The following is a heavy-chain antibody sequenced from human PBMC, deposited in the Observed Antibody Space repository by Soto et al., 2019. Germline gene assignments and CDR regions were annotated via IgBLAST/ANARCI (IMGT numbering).Heavy chain of an antibody. CDR1: GGSISSSSYY. J-gene: IGHJ4*02. CDR2: VSYSGST. V-gene: IGHV4-39*01. D-gene: IGHD3-9*01. Sequence: NPSETLSLTCTVSGGSISSSSYYWGWIRQPPGKGLEWIGSVSYSGSTYYNPSLKSRVTISVDTSKNQFSLRLSSVTAADTAVYYCASLVIMKPYFDYWGQGTLVTVSS. CDR3: ASLVIMKPYFDY.